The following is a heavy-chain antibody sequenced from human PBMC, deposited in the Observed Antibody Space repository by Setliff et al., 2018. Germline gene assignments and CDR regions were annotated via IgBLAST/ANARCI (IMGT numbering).Heavy chain of an antibody. CDR2: VIQVGSG. V-gene: IGHV3-23*01. J-gene: IGHJ4*02. CDR1: GFTFRDYS. D-gene: IGHD1-26*01. CDR3: AKDRVNDGFWDFDS. Sequence: GESLKISCATSGFTFRDYSMVWVRQVPGKGLEWVAGVIQVGSGVYADSVKGRSTISRDNSKNNFFLQINNLRAADTATYYCAKDRVNDGFWDFDSWGQGIVVTISS.